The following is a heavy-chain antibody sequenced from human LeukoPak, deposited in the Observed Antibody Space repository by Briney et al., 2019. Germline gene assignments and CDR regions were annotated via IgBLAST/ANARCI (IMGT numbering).Heavy chain of an antibody. V-gene: IGHV4-39*01. CDR1: GGSISSSSYY. J-gene: IGHJ6*03. D-gene: IGHD6-13*01. CDR3: ARQSAAGTSYYYYYMGV. CDR2: IYYSGST. Sequence: PSETLSLTCTVSGGSISSSSYYWGWIRQPPGKGLEWIGSIYYSGSTYYNPSLKSRVTISVDTSKNQFSLKLSSVTAADTAVYYCARQSAAGTSYYYYYMGVWGKGTTVTVSS.